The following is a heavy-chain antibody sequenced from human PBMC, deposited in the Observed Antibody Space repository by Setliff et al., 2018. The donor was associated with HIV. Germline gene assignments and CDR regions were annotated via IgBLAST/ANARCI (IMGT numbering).Heavy chain of an antibody. CDR2: IYYSGTT. CDR3: ARQPSWGSIDY. CDR1: GGSISSGGYY. V-gene: IGHV4-31*03. Sequence: TLSLTCTVSGGSISSGGYYWSWIRQHPGKGLEWIGYIYYSGTTHYNPSLKSRVFISVDTSKNQFSLKLSSVTAADTAVYYCARQPSWGSIDYWGQGTLVTVSS. J-gene: IGHJ4*02. D-gene: IGHD7-27*01.